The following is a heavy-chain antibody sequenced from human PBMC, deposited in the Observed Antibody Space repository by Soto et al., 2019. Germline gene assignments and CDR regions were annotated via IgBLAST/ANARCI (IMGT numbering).Heavy chain of an antibody. Sequence: ASVKVSCKASGYTFTSYYMHWVRQAPGQGLEWMGIINPSGGSTSYAQKFQGRVTMTRDTSTSTVYMELSSLRSEDTAVYYCASAYVYDRRGPGAIVIRGQGTMVT. CDR1: GYTFTSYY. CDR3: ASAYVYDRRGPGAIVI. D-gene: IGHD3-22*01. V-gene: IGHV1-46*03. CDR2: INPSGGST. J-gene: IGHJ3*02.